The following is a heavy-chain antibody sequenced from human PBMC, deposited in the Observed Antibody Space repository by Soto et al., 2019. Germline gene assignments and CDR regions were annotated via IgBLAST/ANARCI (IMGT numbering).Heavy chain of an antibody. J-gene: IGHJ6*02. Sequence: ESGGGLVKPGGSLRLSCAASSFTFSSYNMNWVRKAPGKGREWVSCISSDNTNIHYADSAKGRFTTSRDNARNSLYLQMNSLRVEDTAVYYCARDDMLMSRGVIEHYFAMDVWGQGTTVTVSS. CDR2: ISSDNTNI. CDR1: SFTFSSYN. V-gene: IGHV3-21*01. CDR3: ARDDMLMSRGVIEHYFAMDV. D-gene: IGHD3-10*01.